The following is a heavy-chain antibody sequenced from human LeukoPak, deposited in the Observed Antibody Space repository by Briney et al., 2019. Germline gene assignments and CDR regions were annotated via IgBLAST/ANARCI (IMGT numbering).Heavy chain of an antibody. Sequence: GGSLRLSCAASGFRFSSYWMSWVRQAPGKGLEWVANIKQDGSEKYYVDSVKGRFTISRDNANNSLYLQMNSLRAEDTAVYYCARIDIAKSTFDYWGQGTLVTVSS. CDR1: GFRFSSYW. CDR2: IKQDGSEK. D-gene: IGHD5-18*01. J-gene: IGHJ4*02. CDR3: ARIDIAKSTFDY. V-gene: IGHV3-7*05.